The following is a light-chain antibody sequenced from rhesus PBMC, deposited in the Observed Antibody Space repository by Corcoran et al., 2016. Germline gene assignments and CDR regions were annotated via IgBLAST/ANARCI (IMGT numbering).Light chain of an antibody. J-gene: IGKJ4*01. CDR2: AAS. V-gene: IGKV1S12*01. Sequence: DIQMTQSPSALSASVGDRVTISCRASQNIYSNFAWYQQKPGKAPKLLIYAASSLKTGIPSRFSGIGSGTDFTLTISSLQPEDSAAYYCQHYYDNPLTFGGGTKVEIK. CDR3: QHYYDNPLT. CDR1: QNIYSN.